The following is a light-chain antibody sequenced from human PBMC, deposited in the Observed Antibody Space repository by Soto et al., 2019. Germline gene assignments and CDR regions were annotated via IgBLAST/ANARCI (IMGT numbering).Light chain of an antibody. J-gene: IGLJ1*01. CDR2: EVS. CDR3: SSYTRSSTYV. V-gene: IGLV2-14*01. CDR1: SSDVGGYNY. Sequence: QSALTQPASVSGSPGQSITISCTGTSSDVGGYNYVSWYQQHPGKAPKLIIYEVSNRPSGVSNRFSCSKSGNTASLTISGLPAEDAADYYCSSYTRSSTYVFGTGTKLTVL.